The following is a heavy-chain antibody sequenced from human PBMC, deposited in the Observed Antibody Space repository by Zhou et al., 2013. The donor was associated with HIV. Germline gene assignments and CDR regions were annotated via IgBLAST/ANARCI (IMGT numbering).Heavy chain of an antibody. V-gene: IGHV1-69*14. CDR2: IIPPFGTV. J-gene: IGHJ6*03. D-gene: IGHD4-17*01. CDR3: GRIVYGDMYSHHYIDV. CDR1: RGTFDNHG. Sequence: QVQLLQSAAEVRRPGSSVKVSCKASRGTFDNHGIDWVRQAPGRGLEWIGGIIPPFGTVKYAQKFEGRVTITADKSTTTSYMEVRSPTRADTAVYYCGRIVYGDMYSHHYIDVWGKGTLVTVSS.